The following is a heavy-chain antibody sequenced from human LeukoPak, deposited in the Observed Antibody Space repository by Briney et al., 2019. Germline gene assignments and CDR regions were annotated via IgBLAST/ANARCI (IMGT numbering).Heavy chain of an antibody. Sequence: GGSLRLSCAASGFTLRTYWMSWVRQAPGKGLEWVANIKQDGSEKYSVDSVKGRFTISRDNAKNSLYLQVNSLRAEDTAVYYCARDGSSAALDYWGQGILVTVSS. J-gene: IGHJ4*02. V-gene: IGHV3-7*01. CDR1: GFTLRTYW. CDR2: IKQDGSEK. CDR3: ARDGSSAALDY. D-gene: IGHD2-2*01.